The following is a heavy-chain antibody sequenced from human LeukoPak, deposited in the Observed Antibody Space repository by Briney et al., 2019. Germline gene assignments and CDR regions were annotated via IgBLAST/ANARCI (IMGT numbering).Heavy chain of an antibody. J-gene: IGHJ4*02. V-gene: IGHV4-39*02. CDR2: IYYDGST. CDR3: ARLGYSIGWYDY. CDR1: GGSFSSSSYY. D-gene: IGHD6-19*01. Sequence: SETLSLTCTVSGGSFSSSSYYWGWLRQPPGKGLEWIGNIYYDGSTNYNPSLKSRVTISVDTSRNHFSLKLSSVTAADTAVFYCARLGYSIGWYDYWGQGTLVTVSS.